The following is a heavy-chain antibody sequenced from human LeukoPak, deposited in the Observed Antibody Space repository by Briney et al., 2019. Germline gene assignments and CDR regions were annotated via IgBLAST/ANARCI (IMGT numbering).Heavy chain of an antibody. CDR3: ASLRITIFGVVDY. J-gene: IGHJ4*02. Sequence: GGSLRLSCAASGFTFSSYWMSWARQAPGKGLEWVANIKQDGSEKYYVDSVKGRFTISRDNAKNSLYLQMNSLRAEDTAVYYCASLRITIFGVVDYWGQGTLVTVSS. CDR1: GFTFSSYW. CDR2: IKQDGSEK. D-gene: IGHD3-3*01. V-gene: IGHV3-7*01.